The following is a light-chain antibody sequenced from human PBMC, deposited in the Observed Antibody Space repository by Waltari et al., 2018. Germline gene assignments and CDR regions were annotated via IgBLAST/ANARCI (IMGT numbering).Light chain of an antibody. Sequence: QSALTQPASVSGSPGQSITTPCTGTRSYAGIYKRVFWYQQHPGKAPKIMIYAVSKRPSGVPDRFSGSKSGDMASLTISGLQPEDEAEYFCSSYAGSSKGVFGGGTKVTVL. CDR3: SSYAGSSKGV. J-gene: IGLJ2*01. CDR2: AVS. CDR1: RSYAGIYKR. V-gene: IGLV2-23*02.